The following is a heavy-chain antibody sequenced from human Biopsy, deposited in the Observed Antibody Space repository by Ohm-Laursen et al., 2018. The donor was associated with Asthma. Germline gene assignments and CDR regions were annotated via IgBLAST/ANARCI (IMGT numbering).Heavy chain of an antibody. CDR2: INSVFGTT. J-gene: IGHJ4*02. Sequence: SSAKVSCKSLRDIFNTYVIGWVRQAPGEGLEWMGGINSVFGTTTYPQKFQDRVTITADDSTSTVYMELSSLRSEDTAVYYCARKAGSCISRTCYSLDFWGQGTLVTVSS. CDR1: RDIFNTYV. CDR3: ARKAGSCISRTCYSLDF. V-gene: IGHV1-69*01. D-gene: IGHD2-2*01.